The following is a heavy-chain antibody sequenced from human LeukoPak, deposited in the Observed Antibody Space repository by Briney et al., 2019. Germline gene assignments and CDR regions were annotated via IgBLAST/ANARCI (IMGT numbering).Heavy chain of an antibody. D-gene: IGHD6-13*01. CDR3: ARDLSWGSEAAVVPQNWLDP. Sequence: ASVKVSCKASGYTFTGYYMHWVRQAPGQGLEWMGWINPNSGGTNYAQKFQGRVTMTRDTSISTAYMELSRLRSDDTAVYYCARDLSWGSEAAVVPQNWLDPWGQGTLVTVSS. CDR2: INPNSGGT. J-gene: IGHJ5*02. V-gene: IGHV1-2*02. CDR1: GYTFTGYY.